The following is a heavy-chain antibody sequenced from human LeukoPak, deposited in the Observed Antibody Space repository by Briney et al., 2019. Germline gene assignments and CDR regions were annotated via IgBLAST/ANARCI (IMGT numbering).Heavy chain of an antibody. D-gene: IGHD1-7*01. V-gene: IGHV3-21*01. J-gene: IGHJ4*02. CDR1: GFPFRSYS. CDR2: ISTTSTYV. Sequence: GGSLRLSCAASGFPFRSYSMNWVRQAPGKGLEWVSSISTTSTYVYYVDSVKGRFTISRDNAKNSLYLQMNSLRAADTAVYYCARDTYNWNYGYDYWGQGTLVTVSS. CDR3: ARDTYNWNYGYDY.